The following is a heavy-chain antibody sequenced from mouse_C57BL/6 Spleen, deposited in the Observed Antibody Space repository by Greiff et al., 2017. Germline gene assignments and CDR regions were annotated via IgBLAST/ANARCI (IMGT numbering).Heavy chain of an antibody. CDR3: ARPHYYGSSLYYAMDY. CDR2: ISSGSSTI. D-gene: IGHD1-1*01. V-gene: IGHV5-17*01. CDR1: GFTFSDYG. J-gene: IGHJ4*01. Sequence: EVHLVESGGGLVKPGGSLKLSCAASGFTFSDYGMHWVRQAPEKGLEWVAYISSGSSTIYYADTVKGRFTISRDNAKNTLFLQMTSLRSEDTAMYYCARPHYYGSSLYYAMDYWGQGTSVTVSS.